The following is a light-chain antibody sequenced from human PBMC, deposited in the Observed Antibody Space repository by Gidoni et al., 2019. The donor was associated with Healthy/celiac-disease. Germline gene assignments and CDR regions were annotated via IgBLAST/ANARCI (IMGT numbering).Light chain of an antibody. Sequence: DLVMPQSPDSLAVSLGERATINCKSSQSVLYSSNNKNYLAWYQQKPGQPPKLLIYWASNRESGVPDRFSGSGSGTDFTLTISSLQAEDVAVYYCQQYYSTPQTFGQGTKVEIK. V-gene: IGKV4-1*01. CDR2: WAS. CDR1: QSVLYSSNNKNY. J-gene: IGKJ1*01. CDR3: QQYYSTPQT.